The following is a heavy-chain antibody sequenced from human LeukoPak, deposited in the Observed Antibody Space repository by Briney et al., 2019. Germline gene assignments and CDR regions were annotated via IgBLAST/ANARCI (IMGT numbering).Heavy chain of an antibody. CDR1: GGSISSYY. CDR3: ARQSYYYGSRSQYYWFDP. CDR2: IYYSGST. Sequence: SETLSLTCTVSGGSISSYYWSWIRQPPGKGLEWIGYIYYSGSTNYNPSLKSRVTISVDTSKNQFSLKLSSVTAADTAVYYCARQSYYYGSRSQYYWFDPWGQGTLVTVSS. V-gene: IGHV4-59*01. D-gene: IGHD3-10*01. J-gene: IGHJ5*02.